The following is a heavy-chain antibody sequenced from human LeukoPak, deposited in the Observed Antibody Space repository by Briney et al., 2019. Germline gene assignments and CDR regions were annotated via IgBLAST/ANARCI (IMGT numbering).Heavy chain of an antibody. CDR3: TPLSRGSGYYPFEC. CDR1: GFTFGDYA. CDR2: IRSKAYGGTT. J-gene: IGHJ4*02. V-gene: IGHV3-49*04. D-gene: IGHD3-22*01. Sequence: GGSLRLSCTTSGFTFGDYAMSWVRQAPGEGLEWVGFIRSKAYGGTTEYAASVKGRFTISRDDSKSIAYLQMNSLKTEDTAVYYCTPLSRGSGYYPFECWGQGTLVTVSS.